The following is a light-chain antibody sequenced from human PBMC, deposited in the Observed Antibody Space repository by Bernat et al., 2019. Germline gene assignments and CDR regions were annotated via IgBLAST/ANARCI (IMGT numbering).Light chain of an antibody. J-gene: IGKJ2*01. CDR3: QQYGSSPYT. CDR1: QSVSSNY. V-gene: IGKV3-20*01. CDR2: DAS. Sequence: ETVLTQSPDILSLSPGERVTLSCRASQSVSSNYVAWYQQKPGQAPRLLIYDASTRATGIPDRFSVSGSGTDFTLTISRLEPEDFAVFYCQQYGSSPYTFGQGTKLEIK.